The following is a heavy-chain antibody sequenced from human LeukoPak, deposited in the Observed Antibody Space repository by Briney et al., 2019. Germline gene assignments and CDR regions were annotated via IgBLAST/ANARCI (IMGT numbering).Heavy chain of an antibody. V-gene: IGHV4-39*01. D-gene: IGHD6-13*01. J-gene: IGHJ4*02. Sequence: SETLSLTCTVSGGSISISHYYWGWIRQPPGKGLEWIGSIYYSGSTYYNPSLKSRVTISIDTSKNQFSLKLSSVTAADTAVYYCATKRSSSWYLDYWGQGTLVTVSS. CDR1: GGSISISHYY. CDR3: ATKRSSSWYLDY. CDR2: IYYSGST.